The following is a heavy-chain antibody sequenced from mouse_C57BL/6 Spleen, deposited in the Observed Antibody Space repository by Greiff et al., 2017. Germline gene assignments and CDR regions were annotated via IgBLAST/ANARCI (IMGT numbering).Heavy chain of an antibody. CDR2: IYPGDGDT. D-gene: IGHD1-1*01. Sequence: QVQLQQPGAELVKPGASVKMSCKASGYTFSSYWMNWVKQRPGQGLEWIGQIYPGDGDTNYNAKFKGKATLTVDTSSSTAYMQLSSLTSEDSAVYYCARSRCSSRHYWALDVWGRGTSVTVPS. CDR3: ARSRCSSRHYWALDV. V-gene: IGHV1-55*01. CDR1: GYTFSSYW. J-gene: IGHJ1*03.